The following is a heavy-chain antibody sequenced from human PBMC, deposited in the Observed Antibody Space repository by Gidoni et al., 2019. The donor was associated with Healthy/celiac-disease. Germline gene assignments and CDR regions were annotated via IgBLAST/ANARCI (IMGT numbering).Heavy chain of an antibody. J-gene: IGHJ6*02. Sequence: LSLTCAVSGCSISSSNWWSWVRQPPGKGLEWIGEIYHSGSTNYNPSLKSRVTISVDKSKNQFSLKLSSVTAADTAVYYCARGEYSSSSIYYYGMDVWGQGTTVTVSS. CDR2: IYHSGST. CDR3: ARGEYSSSSIYYYGMDV. D-gene: IGHD6-6*01. CDR1: GCSISSSNW. V-gene: IGHV4-4*02.